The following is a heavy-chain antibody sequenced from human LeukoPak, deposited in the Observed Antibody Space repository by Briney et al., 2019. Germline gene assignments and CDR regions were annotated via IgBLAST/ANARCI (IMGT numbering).Heavy chain of an antibody. Sequence: PGRSLRLSCAASGFTFSSYGMHWVRQAPGKGLEWVAVIWYDGSNKYYADSVKGRFTISRDNSKNTLYLQMNSLRAEDTAVYYCAKGLIKEKLLRSGYYEHWGQGTLVTVSS. V-gene: IGHV3-33*06. D-gene: IGHD3-22*01. J-gene: IGHJ1*01. CDR3: AKGLIKEKLLRSGYYEH. CDR1: GFTFSSYG. CDR2: IWYDGSNK.